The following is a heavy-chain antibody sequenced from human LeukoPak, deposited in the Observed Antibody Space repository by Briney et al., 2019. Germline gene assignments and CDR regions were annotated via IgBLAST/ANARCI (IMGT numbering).Heavy chain of an antibody. D-gene: IGHD2-21*02. CDR1: GFTFSSYG. CDR2: ISYDGSNK. V-gene: IGHV3-30*18. CDR3: AKDRLFRSYYYGMDV. Sequence: PGGFLRLSCAASGFTFSSYGMHWVRQAPGKGLEWVAVISYDGSNKYYADSVKGRFTISRDNSKNTLYLQMNSLRAEDTAVYYCAKDRLFRSYYYGMDVWGQGTTVTVSS. J-gene: IGHJ6*02.